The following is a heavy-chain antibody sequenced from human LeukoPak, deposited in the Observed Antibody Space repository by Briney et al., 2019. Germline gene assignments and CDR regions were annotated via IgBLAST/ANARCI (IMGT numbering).Heavy chain of an antibody. V-gene: IGHV3-23*01. CDR2: ISGSGGST. J-gene: IGHJ4*02. CDR3: AKDTVVVTAKYDY. D-gene: IGHD2-21*02. CDR1: GFTFDDYG. Sequence: GGSLRLSCAASGFTFDDYGMSWVRQAPGKGLEWVSAISGSGGSTYYADSVKGRFTISRDNSKNTLYLQMNSLRAEDTAVYYCAKDTVVVTAKYDYWGQGTLVTVSS.